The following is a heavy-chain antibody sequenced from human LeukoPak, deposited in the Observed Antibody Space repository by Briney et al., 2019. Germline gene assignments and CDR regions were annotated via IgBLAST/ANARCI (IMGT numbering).Heavy chain of an antibody. CDR3: ARDRGYDSSGYYRDRLFDY. CDR1: GFTFSSYS. Sequence: GGSLRLSCAASGFTFSSYSMNWVRQAPGKGLEWVSYISSSSSTIYYADSVKGRFTISRDNAKDSLYLQMNSLRAEDTAVYYCARDRGYDSSGYYRDRLFDYWGQGTLVTVSS. CDR2: ISSSSSTI. J-gene: IGHJ4*02. V-gene: IGHV3-48*04. D-gene: IGHD3-22*01.